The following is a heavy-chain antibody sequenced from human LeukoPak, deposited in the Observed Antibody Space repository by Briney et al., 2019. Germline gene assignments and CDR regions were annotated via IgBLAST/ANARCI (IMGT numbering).Heavy chain of an antibody. D-gene: IGHD3-10*01. CDR3: ARALWFGETFPAY. Sequence: GGSLRLSCAASGFTFSSYAMHWVRQAPGKGLEYVSSISSNGGITYNANSVKGRFTISRDNSKNTLYLQMGSLRAEDMAVYYCARALWFGETFPAYWGQGTLVTVSS. J-gene: IGHJ4*02. V-gene: IGHV3-64*01. CDR1: GFTFSSYA. CDR2: ISSNGGIT.